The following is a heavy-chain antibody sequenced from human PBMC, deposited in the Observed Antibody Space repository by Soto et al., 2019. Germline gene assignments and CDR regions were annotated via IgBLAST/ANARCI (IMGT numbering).Heavy chain of an antibody. CDR2: IIPFFGTA. CDR1: GGTFSRQA. D-gene: IGHD3-10*01. V-gene: IGHV1-69*01. CDR3: ATVHRLGSGSYYDPFYWFDP. J-gene: IGHJ5*02. Sequence: QVQLVQSGAEVKKPGSSVKVSCKASGGTFSRQAISWVRQDPGQGLEWMGGIIPFFGTANYAQKFQGRVTITMDESTSTAHMELSSVRSEDTAVYYCATVHRLGSGSYYDPFYWFDPWGQGTLVTVSS.